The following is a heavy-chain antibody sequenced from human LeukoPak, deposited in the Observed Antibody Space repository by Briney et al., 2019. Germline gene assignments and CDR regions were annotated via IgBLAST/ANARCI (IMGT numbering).Heavy chain of an antibody. CDR2: FDPEDGET. D-gene: IGHD5-18*01. J-gene: IGHJ4*02. CDR3: ATVAPSDTAMGDFDY. V-gene: IGHV1-24*01. CDR1: GYTLTELS. Sequence: GASVKVSCKVSGYTLTELSMHWVRQAPGKGLEWMGGFDPEDGETIYAQKFQGRVTMTEDTSTDTAYMELSSLRSEDTAVYYCATVAPSDTAMGDFDYWGQGTLVTVSS.